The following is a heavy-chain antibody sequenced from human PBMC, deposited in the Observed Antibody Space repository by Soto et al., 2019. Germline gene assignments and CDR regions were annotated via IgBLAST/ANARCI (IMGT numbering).Heavy chain of an antibody. CDR1: GGTFSSYA. CDR3: ARDRGAYYYDSSGPRPENWFDP. Sequence: GASVKVSGKASGGTFSSYAISWVRQAPGQGLEWMGGIIPIFGTANYAQKFQGRVTITADESTSTAYMELSSLRSEDTAVYYCARDRGAYYYDSSGPRPENWFDPWGQGTLVTVSS. V-gene: IGHV1-69*01. CDR2: IIPIFGTA. J-gene: IGHJ5*02. D-gene: IGHD3-22*01.